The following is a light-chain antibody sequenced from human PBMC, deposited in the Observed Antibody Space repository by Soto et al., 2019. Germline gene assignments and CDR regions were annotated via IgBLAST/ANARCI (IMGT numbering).Light chain of an antibody. J-gene: IGLJ1*01. Sequence: QSALTQPASVSGSPGQSITISCTGTSSDVGGYNYVSWYQQHPGKAPKLMIYYVSNRPSGVSDRFSGSKSGNTASLTISGLQAEDEDDYYCSSDTSSSTLLYVFGTGTKLTVL. CDR3: SSDTSSSTLLYV. CDR2: YVS. CDR1: SSDVGGYNY. V-gene: IGLV2-14*01.